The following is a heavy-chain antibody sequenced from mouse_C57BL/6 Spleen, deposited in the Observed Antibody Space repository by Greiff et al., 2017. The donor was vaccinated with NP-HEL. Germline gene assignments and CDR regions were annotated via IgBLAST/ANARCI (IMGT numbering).Heavy chain of an antibody. CDR2: IYPRSGNT. CDR1: GYTFTSYG. V-gene: IGHV1-81*01. Sequence: VQLQQSGAELARPGASVKLSCKAAGYTFTSYGISWVKQRTGQGLEWIGEIYPRSGNTYYNEKFKGKATLTADKSSSTAYMELRSLTSDDSAVYFCARSYPYYAMDYWGQGTSVTVSS. J-gene: IGHJ4*01. CDR3: ARSYPYYAMDY.